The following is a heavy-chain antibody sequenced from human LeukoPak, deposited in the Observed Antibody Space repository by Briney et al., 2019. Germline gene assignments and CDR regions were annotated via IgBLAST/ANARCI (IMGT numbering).Heavy chain of an antibody. D-gene: IGHD5-24*01. CDR1: GGSISSGGYS. V-gene: IGHV4-30-2*01. J-gene: IGHJ6*02. CDR3: ARDGLQSPYYYYGMDV. Sequence: PSETLSLTCAVSGGSISSGGYSWSWIRQPPGKGLEWIGYIYHSGSTYYNPSLKSRVTISVDRSKNQFSLKLSSVTAADTAVYYCARDGLQSPYYYYGMDVWGQGTTVTVSS. CDR2: IYHSGST.